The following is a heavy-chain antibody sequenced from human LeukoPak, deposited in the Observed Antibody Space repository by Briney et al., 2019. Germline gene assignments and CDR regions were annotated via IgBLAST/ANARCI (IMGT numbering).Heavy chain of an antibody. CDR2: INHSGST. D-gene: IGHD6-13*01. Sequence: SETLSLTCTVSGGSISSYYWSWIRQPPGKGLEWIGEINHSGSTNYNPSLKSRVTISVDTSKNQFSLKLSSVTAADTAVYYCARGSSLAAAGSGPPPNYWGQGTLVTVSS. CDR1: GGSISSYY. CDR3: ARGSSLAAAGSGPPPNY. J-gene: IGHJ4*02. V-gene: IGHV4-34*01.